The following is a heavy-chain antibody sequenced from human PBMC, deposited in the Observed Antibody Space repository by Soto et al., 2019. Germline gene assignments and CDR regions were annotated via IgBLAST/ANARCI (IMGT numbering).Heavy chain of an antibody. D-gene: IGHD2-2*01. Sequence: GGSLRLSCAASGFTFSSYSMNWVRQAPGKGLEWVSSISSSSSYIYYADSVKGRFTISRDNAKNSLYLQMNSLRAEDTAVYYCARDEGYCSSTSCYYYYGMDVWGQGTTVTVSS. CDR2: ISSSSSYI. J-gene: IGHJ6*02. V-gene: IGHV3-21*01. CDR1: GFTFSSYS. CDR3: ARDEGYCSSTSCYYYYGMDV.